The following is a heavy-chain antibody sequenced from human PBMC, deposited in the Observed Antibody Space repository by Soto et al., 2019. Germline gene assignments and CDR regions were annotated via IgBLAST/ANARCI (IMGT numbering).Heavy chain of an antibody. D-gene: IGHD7-27*01. V-gene: IGHV3-74*01. CDR2: INGDGSTT. CDR1: GFTFSNYW. J-gene: IGHJ4*02. Sequence: EVQLVESGGGLVQPGGSLRLSCAASGFTFSNYWTHWVRQAPGKGLVWVSRINGDGSTTTYADFVKGRFTISRDNAKNTLYLQMGSLGADDTAVYYCTRGGTSATYWGLFDYWGQGALVTVSS. CDR3: TRGGTSATYWGLFDY.